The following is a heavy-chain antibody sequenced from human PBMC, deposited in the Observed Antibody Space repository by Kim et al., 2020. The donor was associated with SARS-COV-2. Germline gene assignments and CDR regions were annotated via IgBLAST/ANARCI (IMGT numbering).Heavy chain of an antibody. CDR3: AKGGSGSYFDAFDI. D-gene: IGHD3-10*01. J-gene: IGHJ3*02. CDR1: GFTFDDYA. CDR2: ISWDGGST. V-gene: IGHV3-43D*03. Sequence: GGSLRLSCAASGFTFDDYAMHWVRQAPGKGLEWVSLISWDGGSTYYADSVKGRFTISRDNSKNSLYLQMNSLRAEDTALYYCAKGGSGSYFDAFDIWGQGTMVTVSS.